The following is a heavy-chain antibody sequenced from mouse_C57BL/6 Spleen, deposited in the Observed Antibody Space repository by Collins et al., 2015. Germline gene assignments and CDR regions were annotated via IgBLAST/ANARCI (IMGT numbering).Heavy chain of an antibody. CDR1: GYTFTNYW. D-gene: IGHD1-1*01. CDR3: ARGPLYYGSTYGYFDV. J-gene: IGHJ1*03. CDR2: ILPGSGST. Sequence: QVQLQQSGAELVRPGTSVKMSCKASGYTFTNYWIGWAKQRPGHGLEWIGEILPGSGSTNYNENFKGKATFTADSSSNTAYMQLSSLTTEDSAIYYCARGPLYYGSTYGYFDVWGTGTTVTVSS. V-gene: IGHV1-63*01.